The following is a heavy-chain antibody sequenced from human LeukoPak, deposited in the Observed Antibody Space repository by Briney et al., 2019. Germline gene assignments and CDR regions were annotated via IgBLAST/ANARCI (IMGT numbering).Heavy chain of an antibody. J-gene: IGHJ4*02. V-gene: IGHV3-23*01. CDR2: SGSGGST. Sequence: PGGSLRLSCAASGFTFSSYAMSWVRQAPGKGLEWVSISGSGGSTYYADSVKGRFTISRDNAKNSLYLQMNSLRAEDTAVYYCARDDGTRVDYWGQGTLVTVSS. CDR3: ARDDGTRVDY. CDR1: GFTFSSYA. D-gene: IGHD4-17*01.